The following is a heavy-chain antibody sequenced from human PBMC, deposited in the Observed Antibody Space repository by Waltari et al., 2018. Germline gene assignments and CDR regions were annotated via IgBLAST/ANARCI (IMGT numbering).Heavy chain of an antibody. D-gene: IGHD6-19*01. Sequence: EVQLVESGGGLVKPGGSLRLSCAASGFTFSIYSMHWVRQAPGKGLEWVSSIPTTSNYIDFADSVRGRFTISRDNAKNSVFLQMNSLRAEDTAVYYCARGSGWNPNFDYWGQGALVTVSS. CDR2: IPTTSNYI. CDR1: GFTFSIYS. V-gene: IGHV3-21*01. CDR3: ARGSGWNPNFDY. J-gene: IGHJ4*02.